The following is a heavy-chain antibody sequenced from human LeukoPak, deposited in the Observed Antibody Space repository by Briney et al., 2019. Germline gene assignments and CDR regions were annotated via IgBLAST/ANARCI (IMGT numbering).Heavy chain of an antibody. J-gene: IGHJ4*02. Sequence: ASVKVSCKASGYTFTGYYMYWVRQAPGQGLEWMGWTNLNSGDTHYAQKFQGRVTMTRDTSISTAYMELSRLRSDDTAVYYCARLDGTGTTFDYWGQGTLVTVSS. D-gene: IGHD1-1*01. V-gene: IGHV1-2*02. CDR3: ARLDGTGTTFDY. CDR1: GYTFTGYY. CDR2: TNLNSGDT.